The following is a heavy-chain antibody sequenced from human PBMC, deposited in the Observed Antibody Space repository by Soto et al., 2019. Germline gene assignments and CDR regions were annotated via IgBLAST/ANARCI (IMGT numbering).Heavy chain of an antibody. CDR2: ISGSGGST. V-gene: IGHV3-23*01. CDR3: AKDGMVRGVIIWPPNY. CDR1: GFTFSSYA. Sequence: EVQLLESGGGLVQPGGSLRLSCAASGFTFSSYAMSWVRQAPGKGLEWVSAISGSGGSTYYADSVKGRFTISRDNSKNTLYLQMNSLGAEDTAVYYCAKDGMVRGVIIWPPNYWGQGTLVTVSS. J-gene: IGHJ4*02. D-gene: IGHD3-10*01.